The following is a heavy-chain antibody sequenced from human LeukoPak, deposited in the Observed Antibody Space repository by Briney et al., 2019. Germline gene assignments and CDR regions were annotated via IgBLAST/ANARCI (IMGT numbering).Heavy chain of an antibody. J-gene: IGHJ4*02. V-gene: IGHV1-46*01. CDR2: INPSGGST. D-gene: IGHD3-16*01. CDR1: GYTFTGYY. CDR3: AGVGELLGFDY. Sequence: ASVKVSCKASGYTFTGYYMHWVRQAPGQGLEWMGIINPSGGSTSYAQKFQGRVTMTRDTSTSTVYMELSSLRSEDTAVYYCAGVGELLGFDYWGQGTLVTVSS.